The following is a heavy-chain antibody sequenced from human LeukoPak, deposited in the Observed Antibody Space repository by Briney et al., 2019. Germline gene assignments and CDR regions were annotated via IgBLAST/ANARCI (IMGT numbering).Heavy chain of an antibody. CDR1: GGTFSSYA. CDR2: IIPIFGTA. Sequence: GASVKVSCKASGGTFSSYAISWVRQAPGQGLEWMGGIIPIFGTANYAQKFQGRVTITTDESTSTAYMELSSLRSEDTAVYYCARDGYSSSSFVGWFDSWGQGTLVTVSS. CDR3: ARDGYSSSSFVGWFDS. V-gene: IGHV1-69*05. D-gene: IGHD6-6*01. J-gene: IGHJ5*01.